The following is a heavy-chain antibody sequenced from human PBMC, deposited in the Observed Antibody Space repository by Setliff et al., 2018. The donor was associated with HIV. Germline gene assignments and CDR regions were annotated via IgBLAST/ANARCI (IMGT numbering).Heavy chain of an antibody. D-gene: IGHD6-19*01. CDR1: GGTFSSYA. Sequence: SVKVSCKASGGTFSSYAISWVRQAPGQGLEWMGGIIPSFGTANYAQKFRGRVTITADKSTNTAYMELSSLRSDDTAVYYCARGPANGWSGHWGQGTLVTVSS. V-gene: IGHV1-69*06. CDR3: ARGPANGWSGH. CDR2: IIPSFGTA. J-gene: IGHJ4*02.